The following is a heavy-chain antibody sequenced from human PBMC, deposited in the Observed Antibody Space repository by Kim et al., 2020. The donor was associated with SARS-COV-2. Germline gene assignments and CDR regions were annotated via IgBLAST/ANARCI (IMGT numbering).Heavy chain of an antibody. CDR2: INSDETST. V-gene: IGHV3-74*01. Sequence: GGSLRLSCAASGFTFSSYWMHWVRQAPGKGLVWVSRINSDETSTDYVDSVKGRFTISRDNAKNTVYLQMNSLRAEDTAVYYCASGYLQDYGGNGYWGQGTQVTVSS. D-gene: IGHD4-17*01. CDR1: GFTFSSYW. J-gene: IGHJ4*02. CDR3: ASGYLQDYGGNGY.